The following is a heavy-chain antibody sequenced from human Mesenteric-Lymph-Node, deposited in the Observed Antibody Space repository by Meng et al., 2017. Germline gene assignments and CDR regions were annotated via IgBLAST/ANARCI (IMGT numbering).Heavy chain of an antibody. CDR3: ARGVTGDYGFDY. D-gene: IGHD4-17*01. CDR1: GFSVSNDI. V-gene: IGHV3-66*02. CDR2: IQGGGST. Sequence: GGSLRLSCEASGFSVSNDIMNWVRQAPGMGLEWVSIIQGGGSTFYADSVRGRFTISRDNSKNTLYLQMNSLRAEDTAVYYCARGVTGDYGFDYWGQGTLVTVSS. J-gene: IGHJ4*02.